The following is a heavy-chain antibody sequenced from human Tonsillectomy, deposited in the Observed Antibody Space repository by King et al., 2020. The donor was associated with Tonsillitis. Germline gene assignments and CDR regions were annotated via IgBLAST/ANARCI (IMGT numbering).Heavy chain of an antibody. D-gene: IGHD6-13*01. V-gene: IGHV4-59*01. CDR3: ASNSSNRYYFDY. CDR2: IYYRGTT. J-gene: IGHJ4*02. CDR1: GGSISNYF. Sequence: QLQESGPGLVKPSETLSLTCTVSGGSISNYFWTWIRQPPGKGLEWIGYIYYRGTTNYNPSLKSRVTISLDTSKNQFSLKLGSVTAADTAVYYCASNSSNRYYFDYWGQGTLVTVSS.